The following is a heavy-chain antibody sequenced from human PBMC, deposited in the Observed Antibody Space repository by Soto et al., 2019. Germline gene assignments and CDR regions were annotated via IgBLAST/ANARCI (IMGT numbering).Heavy chain of an antibody. CDR2: IYSGGST. J-gene: IGHJ6*02. CDR3: ARDMVRGMDV. V-gene: IGHV3-66*01. Sequence: GGSLRLSCAASGFTFSSYAMHWVRQAPGKGLEWVSVIYSGGSTYYADSVKGRFTISRDNSKNTLYLQMNSLRAEDTAVYYCARDMVRGMDVWGQGTTVTVSS. CDR1: GFTFSSYA. D-gene: IGHD3-10*01.